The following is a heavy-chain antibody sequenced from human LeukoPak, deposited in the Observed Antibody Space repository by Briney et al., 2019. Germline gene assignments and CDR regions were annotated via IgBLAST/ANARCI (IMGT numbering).Heavy chain of an antibody. V-gene: IGHV1-69*01. J-gene: IGHJ5*02. CDR3: ARGQGDGSGNWFDP. Sequence: SSAKVSCKASGGTFSSYAISWVRQAPGQGLEWMGGIIPIFGTANYAQKFQGRATITADESTSTAYMELSSLRSEDTAVYYCARGQGDGSGNWFDPWGQGTLVTVSS. CDR2: IIPIFGTA. D-gene: IGHD3-10*01. CDR1: GGTFSSYA.